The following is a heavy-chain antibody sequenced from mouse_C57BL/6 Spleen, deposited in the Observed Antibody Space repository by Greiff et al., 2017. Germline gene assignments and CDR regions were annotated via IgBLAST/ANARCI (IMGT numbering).Heavy chain of an antibody. CDR3: ARLDSSGYAAWVAY. Sequence: EVQLVESGGGLVKPGGSLKLSCAASGFTFSSYTMSWVRQTPEKRLEWVATISGGGGSTYYPDSVKGRFTISRDNAKNTLYLQMSSLRSEDTALYYCARLDSSGYAAWVAYWGQGTLVTVSA. CDR1: GFTFSSYT. J-gene: IGHJ3*01. V-gene: IGHV5-9*01. CDR2: ISGGGGST. D-gene: IGHD3-2*02.